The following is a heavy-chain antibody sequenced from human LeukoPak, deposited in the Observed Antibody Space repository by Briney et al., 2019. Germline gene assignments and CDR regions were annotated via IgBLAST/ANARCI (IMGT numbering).Heavy chain of an antibody. CDR1: GYTFTSYD. J-gene: IGHJ4*02. Sequence: SVKVSRKASGYTFTSYDINWVRQATGQGLEWMGWINPNSGGTNYAQKFQGWVTMTRDTSISTAYMELSRLRSDDTAVYYCARGRYGFDYWGQGTLVTVSS. V-gene: IGHV1-2*04. D-gene: IGHD4-17*01. CDR2: INPNSGGT. CDR3: ARGRYGFDY.